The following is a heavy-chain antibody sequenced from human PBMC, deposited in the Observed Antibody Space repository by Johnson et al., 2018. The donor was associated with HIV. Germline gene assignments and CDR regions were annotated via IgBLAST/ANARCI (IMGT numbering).Heavy chain of an antibody. Sequence: QVQLVESGGGVVQPGWSLRLSCAASGFTFSSYGMHWVRQAPGKGLEWVAFIRYDGSNKYYADSVKGRFTISRDNSKNTLYLQMNSLRAEDTAVYYCAREGVYAFDTWGQGTMVTVSS. CDR2: IRYDGSNK. CDR1: GFTFSSYG. D-gene: IGHD2-8*01. CDR3: AREGVYAFDT. J-gene: IGHJ3*02. V-gene: IGHV3-30*02.